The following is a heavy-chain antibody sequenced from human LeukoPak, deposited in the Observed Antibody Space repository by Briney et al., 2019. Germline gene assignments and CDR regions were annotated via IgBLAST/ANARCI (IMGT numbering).Heavy chain of an antibody. Sequence: GSLRLSCDASGFTFSTYAMSWVRQAPGEGLEWVSGLSGSGGSTWYADSVKGRFTISRDNSKNTVYLHMSSLRAEDTAVYYCAKFEGLCGSANTCYHFDCWGQGTLVTVSS. D-gene: IGHD2-2*01. CDR1: GFTFSTYA. CDR3: AKFEGLCGSANTCYHFDC. CDR2: LSGSGGST. V-gene: IGHV3-23*01. J-gene: IGHJ4*02.